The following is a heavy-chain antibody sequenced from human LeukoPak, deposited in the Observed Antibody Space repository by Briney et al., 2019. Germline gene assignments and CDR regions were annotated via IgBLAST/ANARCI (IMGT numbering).Heavy chain of an antibody. V-gene: IGHV4-59*01. CDR1: GGSISSYY. D-gene: IGHD3-3*01. CDR3: ARRHYDFWSGYFDY. CDR2: IYYSGST. J-gene: IGHJ4*02. Sequence: SETLSLTCTVSGGSISSYYWSWIRRPPGKGLEWIGYIYYSGSTNYNPSLKSRVTISVDTSKNQFSLKLSSVTAADTAVYYCARRHYDFWSGYFDYWGQGTLVTVSS.